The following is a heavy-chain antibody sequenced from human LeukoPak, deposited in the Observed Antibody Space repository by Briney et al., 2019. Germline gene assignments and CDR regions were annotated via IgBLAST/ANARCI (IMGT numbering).Heavy chain of an antibody. CDR1: GGPINKYY. J-gene: IGHJ4*02. Sequence: PSETLSLTCTVSGGPINKYYWSWIRQPPGKGLEWIGYIYYTGTTKTNPSLKSRVSMSVDASGSQLSLRLSSVSAADTAVYYCARYDRSGYSLELWGQGTLVTVSS. D-gene: IGHD3-22*01. CDR3: ARYDRSGYSLEL. CDR2: IYYTGTT. V-gene: IGHV4-59*01.